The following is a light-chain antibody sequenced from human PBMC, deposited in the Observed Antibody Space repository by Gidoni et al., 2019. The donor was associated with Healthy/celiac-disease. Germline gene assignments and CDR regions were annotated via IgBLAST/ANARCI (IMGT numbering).Light chain of an antibody. CDR2: AAS. Sequence: DIQMTQSPSSLSASVGDRVTITCRASQSISSYLNWYQQKPGKAPKLLFYAASSLQSGVPTRFSGSGYRTDLTLTISRLQPEDFATYYCQQSYSTPYTFGQGTKLEIK. J-gene: IGKJ2*01. CDR3: QQSYSTPYT. CDR1: QSISSY. V-gene: IGKV1-39*01.